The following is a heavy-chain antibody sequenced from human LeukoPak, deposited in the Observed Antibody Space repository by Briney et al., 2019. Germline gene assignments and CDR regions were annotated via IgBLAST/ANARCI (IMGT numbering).Heavy chain of an antibody. Sequence: GGSLRLSCAASGFTFSSYRMSWVRQAPGKGLEWVANIKQDGSEKYYVDSVKGRFTISRDNAKNSLYLQMNSLRAEDTAVYYCAVGGQWLVPDYFDYWGQGTLVTVSS. CDR2: IKQDGSEK. CDR3: AVGGQWLVPDYFDY. D-gene: IGHD6-19*01. V-gene: IGHV3-7*01. J-gene: IGHJ4*02. CDR1: GFTFSSYR.